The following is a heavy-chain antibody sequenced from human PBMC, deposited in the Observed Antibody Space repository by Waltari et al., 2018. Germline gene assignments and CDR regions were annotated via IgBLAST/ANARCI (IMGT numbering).Heavy chain of an antibody. CDR2: IRYDGSNK. V-gene: IGHV3-30*02. CDR1: GFTFNSYG. CDR3: ARDPNSSGYPTYFDY. Sequence: QVQLVESGGGVVQPRGSLRLSCAASGFTFNSYGMHWVRQAPGKGLEWVAFIRYDGSNKYYVDSVKGRFTISRDNSKNTLHLQMNSLSEEDTAEYYCARDPNSSGYPTYFDYWGQGTLVTVSS. D-gene: IGHD3-22*01. J-gene: IGHJ4*02.